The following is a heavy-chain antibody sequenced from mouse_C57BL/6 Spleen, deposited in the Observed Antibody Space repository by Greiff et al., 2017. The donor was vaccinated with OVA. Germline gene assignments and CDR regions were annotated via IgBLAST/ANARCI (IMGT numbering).Heavy chain of an antibody. D-gene: IGHD2-5*01. CDR2: INPSNGGT. J-gene: IGHJ4*01. V-gene: IGHV1-53*01. CDR3: ARLRAAYNSNYDYAMDY. CDR1: GYTFTSYW. Sequence: QVQLQQPGAELVKPGASVKLSCKASGYTFTSYWMHWVKQRPGQGLEWIGNINPSNGGTNYNEKFKSKATLTVDKYSSTAYMQLSSLTSEDSAVYYCARLRAAYNSNYDYAMDYWGQGTSVTVSS.